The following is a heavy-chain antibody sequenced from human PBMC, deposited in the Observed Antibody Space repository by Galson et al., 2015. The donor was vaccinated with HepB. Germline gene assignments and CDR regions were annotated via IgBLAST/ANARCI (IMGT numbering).Heavy chain of an antibody. J-gene: IGHJ4*02. V-gene: IGHV3-21*01. CDR2: ISSSSSYI. Sequence: SLRLSCAASGFTFSSYAMHWVRQTPGKGLEWVSSISSSSSYIYYADSVKGRFTISRDNAKNSLYLQMNSLRAEDTAVYYCARDWGIGGSGSLLYWGQGTLVTVSS. D-gene: IGHD3-10*01. CDR1: GFTFSSYA. CDR3: ARDWGIGGSGSLLY.